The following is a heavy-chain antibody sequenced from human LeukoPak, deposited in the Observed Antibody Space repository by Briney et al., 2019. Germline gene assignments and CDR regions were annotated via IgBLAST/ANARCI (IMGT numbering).Heavy chain of an antibody. J-gene: IGHJ4*02. D-gene: IGHD2-15*01. CDR2: IYVDWRTT. V-gene: IGHV3-74*01. CDR3: VVGGSPGY. CDR1: GFTFSNYW. Sequence: GSLRLSCVASGFTFSNYWMHWVRQPPGKGVVWVSRIYVDWRTTNYADSVKGRFTISRDNTKNTWSLEMNSLRAEDTAVYYCVVGGSPGYWGQGTLVTVSS.